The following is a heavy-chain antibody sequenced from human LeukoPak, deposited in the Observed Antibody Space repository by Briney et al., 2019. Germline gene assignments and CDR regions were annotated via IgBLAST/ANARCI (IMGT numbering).Heavy chain of an antibody. CDR3: ASHYGGNPRDWFDP. D-gene: IGHD4-23*01. Sequence: GGSLRLSCVASGFIFRNYAMSWVRQAPGKGLVWVSRISSDGSSTSYADSVKGRFTISRDNAKNTLYLQMNSLRAEDTAVYYCASHYGGNPRDWFDPWGQGTLVTVSS. J-gene: IGHJ5*02. CDR2: ISSDGSST. V-gene: IGHV3-74*01. CDR1: GFIFRNYA.